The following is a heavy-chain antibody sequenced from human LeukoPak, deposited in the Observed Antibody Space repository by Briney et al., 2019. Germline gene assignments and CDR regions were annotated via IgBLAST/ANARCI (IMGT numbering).Heavy chain of an antibody. CDR2: IYYSGST. CDR3: ARRSAGIAAAGTHWFDP. V-gene: IGHV4-31*03. CDR1: GGSISSGGYY. D-gene: IGHD6-13*01. J-gene: IGHJ5*02. Sequence: KASETLSLTCTVSGGSISSGGYYWSWIRQHPGKGLEWIGYIYYSGSTYYNPSLKSRVTISVDTSKNQFSLKLSSVTAADTAVYYCARRSAGIAAAGTHWFDPWGQGTLVTVSS.